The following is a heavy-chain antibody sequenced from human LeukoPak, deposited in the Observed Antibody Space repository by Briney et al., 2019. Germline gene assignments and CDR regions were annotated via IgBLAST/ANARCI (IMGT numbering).Heavy chain of an antibody. D-gene: IGHD2-15*01. CDR3: ARRYCSGGSCYSFRGDWFDP. CDR2: IWSDGSNK. CDR1: GFTFSSYA. V-gene: IGHV3-33*08. Sequence: GGSLRLSCAASGFTFSSYAMSWVRQAPGKGLEWVAVIWSDGSNKYYADSVKGRFTISRDNSKNTLYLQMNSLRVEDTAVYYCARRYCSGGSCYSFRGDWFDPWGQGTLVTVSS. J-gene: IGHJ5*02.